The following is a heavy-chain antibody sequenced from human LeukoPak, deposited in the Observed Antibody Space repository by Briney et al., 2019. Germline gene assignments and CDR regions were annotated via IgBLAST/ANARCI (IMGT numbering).Heavy chain of an antibody. V-gene: IGHV3-30-3*01. J-gene: IGHJ4*02. D-gene: IGHD6-19*01. Sequence: GGSLRLSCAASGFTFSNYAMHWVRQAPGKGLEWVAVMSYDGSHIYYADSVKGRFTISRDNAKNSLYLQMNSLRAEDTAVYYCARDINSSYPDYWGQGTLVTVSS. CDR2: MSYDGSHI. CDR1: GFTFSNYA. CDR3: ARDINSSYPDY.